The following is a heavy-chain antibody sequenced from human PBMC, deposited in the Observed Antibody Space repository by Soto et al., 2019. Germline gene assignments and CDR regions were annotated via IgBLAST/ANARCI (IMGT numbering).Heavy chain of an antibody. J-gene: IGHJ4*02. CDR1: GYTFTSYG. CDR2: ISAYNGNT. CDR3: ARASIGAAAGDY. D-gene: IGHD6-13*01. V-gene: IGHV1-18*01. Sequence: QVQLVQSGAEVKKTGASVKVSCKASGYTFTSYGISWVRQAPGQGLEWMGWISAYNGNTNYAQKLQGRVTMTTDTSTRTAYMEQRSLRSDDTAVYYCARASIGAAAGDYWGQGTLVTVSS.